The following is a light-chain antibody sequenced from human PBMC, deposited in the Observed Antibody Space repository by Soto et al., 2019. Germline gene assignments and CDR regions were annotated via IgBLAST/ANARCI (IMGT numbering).Light chain of an antibody. J-gene: IGKJ4*01. CDR1: QSISSY. V-gene: IGKV1-39*01. Sequence: DIQMTQSPSSLSASVGDRVTITCRASQSISSYLNWYQQKPGKAPKLLIYAASTLQSAVPSRFSGSGTGTDFTLTISSLQPEDFANYYCQQVNGYPRDITFGGGTRVEIK. CDR2: AAS. CDR3: QQVNGYPRDIT.